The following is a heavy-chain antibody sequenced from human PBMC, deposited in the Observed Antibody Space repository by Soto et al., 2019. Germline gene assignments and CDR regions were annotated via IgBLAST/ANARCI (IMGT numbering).Heavy chain of an antibody. CDR2: ISAYNGNK. V-gene: IGHV1-18*04. CDR1: GYTFTSYG. CDR3: AREPNPLWFGEGDAFDI. Sequence: AAVKVSCKASGYTFTSYGISWVRQAPGQGLEWMGWISAYNGNKNYALKLQGRVTMTTDTSTSTAYMVLRSLIPDDTAVYYCAREPNPLWFGEGDAFDIWGQGTMVTVSS. J-gene: IGHJ3*02. D-gene: IGHD3-10*01.